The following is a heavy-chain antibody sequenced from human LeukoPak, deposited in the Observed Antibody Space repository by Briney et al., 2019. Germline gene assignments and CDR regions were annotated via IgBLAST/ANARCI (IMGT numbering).Heavy chain of an antibody. CDR1: GGSISTYY. V-gene: IGHV4-59*01. Sequence: SETLSLTCTVSGGSISTYYWSWIRQATGKGLEWIGYINYSGSTDYNPSLKSRVTISVDTSKNQLSLKMRSVTAADTAVYYCAREYSSFEYWGQGTLVTVSS. CDR2: INYSGST. J-gene: IGHJ4*02. CDR3: AREYSSFEY. D-gene: IGHD6-13*01.